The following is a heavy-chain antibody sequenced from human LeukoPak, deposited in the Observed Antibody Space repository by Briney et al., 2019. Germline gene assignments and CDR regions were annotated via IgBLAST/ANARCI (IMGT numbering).Heavy chain of an antibody. CDR3: ASLYDSSGYGSYHFDY. J-gene: IGHJ4*02. CDR2: INHSGST. V-gene: IGHV4-34*01. Sequence: SETLSLTCAVYGGSFSGYYWSWIRQPLGKGLEWIGEINHSGSTNYNPSLKSRVTISVDTSKNQFSLKLSSVTAADTAVYYCASLYDSSGYGSYHFDYWGQGTLVTVSS. CDR1: GGSFSGYY. D-gene: IGHD3-22*01.